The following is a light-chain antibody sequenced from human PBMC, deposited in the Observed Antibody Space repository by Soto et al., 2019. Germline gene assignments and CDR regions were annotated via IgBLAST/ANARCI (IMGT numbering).Light chain of an antibody. CDR2: KAS. J-gene: IGKJ1*01. V-gene: IGKV1-5*03. CDR3: QQYNSYSKT. Sequence: DILMTQSPSTLSASVGDRVTITCRASQSISSWLAWYQQKPGKAPKLLISKASSLESAVPSRFSGSGSGTEFTLTISSLQPDDFATYYCQQYNSYSKTFGQGTKVEIK. CDR1: QSISSW.